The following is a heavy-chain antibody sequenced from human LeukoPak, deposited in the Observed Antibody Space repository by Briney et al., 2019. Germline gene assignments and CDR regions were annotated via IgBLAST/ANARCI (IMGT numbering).Heavy chain of an antibody. V-gene: IGHV1-46*01. CDR2: INPTGGST. Sequence: ASVKVSCKASGYTFTSHYMHWVRQAPGEGLEWMGIINPTGGSTSYAQKFQGRVTMTRDTSTSTVYMKLSSLRSEDTAVYYCARDHYHKIHSVMVTAPDYWGQGTLVIVSS. CDR3: ARDHYHKIHSVMVTAPDY. CDR1: GYTFTSHY. D-gene: IGHD2-21*02. J-gene: IGHJ4*02.